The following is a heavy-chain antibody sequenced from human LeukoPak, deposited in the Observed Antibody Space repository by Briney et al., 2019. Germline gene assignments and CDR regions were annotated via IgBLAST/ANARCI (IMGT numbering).Heavy chain of an antibody. V-gene: IGHV3-30-3*02. Sequence: GRSLRLSCAASGFTFSSYAMNWVRQAPGKGLEWMAVISYDGSNKYYADSVKGRFTISRDNSKNTLYLQMNCLRAEDTAVYYCAKTRPLDSSSWSHGDYWGQGTLVTVSS. J-gene: IGHJ4*02. CDR3: AKTRPLDSSSWSHGDY. CDR1: GFTFSSYA. CDR2: ISYDGSNK. D-gene: IGHD6-13*01.